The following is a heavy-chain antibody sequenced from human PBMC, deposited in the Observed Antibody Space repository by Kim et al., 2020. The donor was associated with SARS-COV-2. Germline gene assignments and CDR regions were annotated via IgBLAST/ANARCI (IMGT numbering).Heavy chain of an antibody. J-gene: IGHJ4*02. V-gene: IGHV4-39*01. D-gene: IGHD2-2*03. CDR3: PYSGMDFDY. CDR2: GST. Sequence: GSTYYNPSPKSRVTISVDTSKNQFSRKLSSVTAADTAVYYCPYSGMDFDYWGQGTLVTVSS.